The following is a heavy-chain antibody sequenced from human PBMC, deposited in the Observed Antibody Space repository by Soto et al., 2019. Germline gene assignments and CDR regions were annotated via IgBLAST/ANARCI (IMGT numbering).Heavy chain of an antibody. CDR3: ARRTRRPRYFCDF. D-gene: IGHD1-1*01. J-gene: IGHJ4*02. Sequence: ASVKVSCKASGYTFTSYHITWVRQAPGQGLEWMGWISAYNGNTNYAQNFQGRVSMTTDSSTTTAYMELRNLRSDDTAVYYCARRTRRPRYFCDFRGLGTLVTVSS. CDR1: GYTFTSYH. CDR2: ISAYNGNT. V-gene: IGHV1-18*01.